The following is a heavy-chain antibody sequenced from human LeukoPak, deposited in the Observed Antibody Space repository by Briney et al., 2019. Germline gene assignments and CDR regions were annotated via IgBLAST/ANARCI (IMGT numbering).Heavy chain of an antibody. V-gene: IGHV3-48*01. CDR3: ARGKTIFGVVKSGFDY. Sequence: GGSLRLSCAASGFTFSSYSMNWVRQAPGKGLEWVSYISSSSSTIYYADSVKGRFTISRDNAKNSLNLQMNSLRAEDTAVYYCARGKTIFGVVKSGFDYWGQGTLVTVSS. CDR2: ISSSSSTI. J-gene: IGHJ4*02. D-gene: IGHD3-3*01. CDR1: GFTFSSYS.